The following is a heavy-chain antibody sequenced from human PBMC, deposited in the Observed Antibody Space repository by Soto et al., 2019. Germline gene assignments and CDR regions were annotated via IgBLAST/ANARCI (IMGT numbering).Heavy chain of an antibody. CDR2: ISYDGSNK. J-gene: IGHJ5*02. CDR3: AKDGEALYYYDTSGPKTWFDP. V-gene: IGHV3-30*18. CDR1: GFTFSRYG. Sequence: QVQLVESGGGVVQPGRSLRLSCAASGFTFSRYGMHWVRQAPGKGLEWVAIISYDGSNKYYADSVKGRFTISRDDSKNKLYLQMNSLRAEDTAVYYCAKDGEALYYYDTSGPKTWFDPWGLGTLVTVSS. D-gene: IGHD3-22*01.